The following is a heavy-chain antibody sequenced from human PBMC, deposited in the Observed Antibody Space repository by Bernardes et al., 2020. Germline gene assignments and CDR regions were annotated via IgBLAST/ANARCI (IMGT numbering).Heavy chain of an antibody. D-gene: IGHD2-2*01. Sequence: GGSLRLSCAASGFTVSSNYMSWVRQAPGKGLEWVSVIYSGGSTYYADSVKGRFTISRDNSKNTLYLQMNSLRAEDTAVYYCAREDIVVVPARTDYYYYYGMDVWGQGTTVTVSS. CDR1: GFTVSSNY. CDR2: IYSGGST. V-gene: IGHV3-53*01. J-gene: IGHJ6*02. CDR3: AREDIVVVPARTDYYYYYGMDV.